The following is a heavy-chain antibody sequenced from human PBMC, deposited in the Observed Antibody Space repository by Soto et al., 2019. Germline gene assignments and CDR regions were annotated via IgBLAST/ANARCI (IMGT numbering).Heavy chain of an antibody. V-gene: IGHV1-69*02. CDR1: GGTFSSYT. D-gene: IGHD4-17*01. CDR2: IIPILGIA. J-gene: IGHJ4*02. Sequence: QVQLVQSGAEVKKPGSSVKVSCKASGGTFSSYTISWVRQAPGQGLEWMGRIIPILGIANYAQKFQGRVTVNADKSTSTAYVELSSLRSEGTAGYYSARAVTPSCLDSWGQGTLVTVSS. CDR3: ARAVTPSCLDS.